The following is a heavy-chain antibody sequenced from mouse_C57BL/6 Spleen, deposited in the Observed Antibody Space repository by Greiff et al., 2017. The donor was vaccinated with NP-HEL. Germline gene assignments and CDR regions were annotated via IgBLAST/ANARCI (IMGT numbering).Heavy chain of an antibody. CDR3: AKHYGVGDYDGNYYAMDY. J-gene: IGHJ4*01. V-gene: IGHV2-9*01. Sequence: QVQLQQSGPGLVAPSQSLSITCTVSGFSLTSYGVDWVRQPPGKGLEWLGVIWGGGSTTYTSAPMSRLSISKDNSKSQVFLKMNSLQTDDTAMYYCAKHYGVGDYDGNYYAMDYWGQGTSVTVSS. CDR2: IWGGGST. CDR1: GFSLTSYG. D-gene: IGHD1-1*01.